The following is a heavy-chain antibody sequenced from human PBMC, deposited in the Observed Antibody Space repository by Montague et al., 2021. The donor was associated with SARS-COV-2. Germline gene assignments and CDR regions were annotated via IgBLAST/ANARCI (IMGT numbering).Heavy chain of an antibody. J-gene: IGHJ4*02. CDR2: IYYSGST. V-gene: IGHV4-31*03. Sequence: TLSLTCTVSGGSISSGGYYWSWIRQHPGKGLGWIGYIYYSGSTYYNPSLKSRVTISVNTSKNQFSLKLSSVTAADTAVYYCADGGTVFGVVTFPFDDWGQGTLVTVSS. D-gene: IGHD3-3*01. CDR3: ADGGTVFGVVTFPFDD. CDR1: GGSISSGGYY.